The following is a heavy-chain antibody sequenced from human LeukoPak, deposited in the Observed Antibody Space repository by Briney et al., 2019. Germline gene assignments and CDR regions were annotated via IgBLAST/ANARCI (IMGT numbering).Heavy chain of an antibody. J-gene: IGHJ6*03. CDR2: ISSSSSYI. CDR1: GFTFSSYS. D-gene: IGHD5-12*01. Sequence: GGSLRLSCAASGFTFSSYSMNWVRQAPGKGLEWVSSISSSSSYIYYADSVKGRFTISRDNAKNSLYLQMNSLRAEDTAVYYCARDRYSGYDYYYYYYMDVWGKGTTVTVSS. CDR3: ARDRYSGYDYYYYYYMDV. V-gene: IGHV3-21*01.